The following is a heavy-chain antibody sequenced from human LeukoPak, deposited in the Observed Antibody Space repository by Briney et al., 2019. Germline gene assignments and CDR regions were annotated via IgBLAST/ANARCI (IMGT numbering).Heavy chain of an antibody. CDR2: INHSGST. J-gene: IGHJ4*02. Sequence: SETLSLTCAVYGGSFSGYYWSWIRQPPGKGLEWIGEINHSGSTNYNPSLKSRVTIPVDTSKNQFSLKLTSVTAADTAVYYCAGIWYSSGYYFDYWGQGTLVTVSS. V-gene: IGHV4-34*01. CDR1: GGSFSGYY. CDR3: AGIWYSSGYYFDY. D-gene: IGHD6-19*01.